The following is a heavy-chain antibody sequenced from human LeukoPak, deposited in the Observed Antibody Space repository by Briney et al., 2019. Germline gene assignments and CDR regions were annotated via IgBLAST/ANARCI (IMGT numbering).Heavy chain of an antibody. CDR1: GFTFSSYS. CDR3: ARTRGGGYSYGYPRFYFDY. D-gene: IGHD5-18*01. CDR2: ISSSSSTI. V-gene: IGHV3-48*01. J-gene: IGHJ4*02. Sequence: GGSLRLSCAASGFTFSSYSMNWVRQAPGKGLEWVSYISSSSSTIYYADSVKGRFTISRDNAKNSLYLQMNSLRAEDTAVYYCARTRGGGYSYGYPRFYFDYWGQGTLVTVSS.